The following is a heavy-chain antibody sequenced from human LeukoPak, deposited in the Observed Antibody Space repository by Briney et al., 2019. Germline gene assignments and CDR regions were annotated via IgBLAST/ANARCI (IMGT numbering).Heavy chain of an antibody. D-gene: IGHD5-18*01. V-gene: IGHV1-2*02. CDR2: MNPNSGGT. Sequence: ASVKVSCKASGYTFTSYDINWVRQATGQGLEWMGWMNPNSGGTNYAQKFQGRVTMTRDTSISTAYMELSRLRSDDTAVYYCARDTGYSYGQGYWGQGTLVTVSS. CDR1: GYTFTSYD. CDR3: ARDTGYSYGQGY. J-gene: IGHJ4*02.